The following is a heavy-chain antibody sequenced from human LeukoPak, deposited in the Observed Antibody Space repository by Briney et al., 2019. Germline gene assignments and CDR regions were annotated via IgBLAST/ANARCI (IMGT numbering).Heavy chain of an antibody. J-gene: IGHJ5*02. CDR2: IYYSGST. CDR3: ARGYNWNHIDL. V-gene: IGHV4-59*01. CDR1: GGSIRSYF. Sequence: SESLSLTCTVSGGSIRSYFWSWVRQPPGKGLEWIGFIYYSGSTNYNPSLESRVSISVDMSKNQFSLNLSSVSAADTAVYYCARGYNWNHIDLWGQGTLVTVSS. D-gene: IGHD1-14*01.